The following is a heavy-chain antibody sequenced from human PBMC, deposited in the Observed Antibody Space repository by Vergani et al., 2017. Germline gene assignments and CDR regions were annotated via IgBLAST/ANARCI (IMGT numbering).Heavy chain of an antibody. V-gene: IGHV4-59*13. CDR3: ARVMYRDEASTGYRLEGMDI. J-gene: IGHJ6*02. CDR1: GGSFNTYY. D-gene: IGHD3-9*01. Sequence: QVQLEESGPGPVKPSETLSLTCTVSGGSFNTYYWSWIRQSPGKELEWIGYIYSTGSTNYNPSLNSRVTMSVDTSKNQFSLKLRSVTAADTAVYFCARVMYRDEASTGYRLEGMDIWGQGTTVTISS. CDR2: IYSTGST.